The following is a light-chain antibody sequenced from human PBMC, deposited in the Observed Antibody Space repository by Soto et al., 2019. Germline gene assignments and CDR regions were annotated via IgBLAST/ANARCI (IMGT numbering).Light chain of an antibody. J-gene: IGLJ3*02. CDR1: SSDVGGYRY. CDR3: SSYTSSATWV. Sequence: QSALTQPAAVSGSPGQSITISCTGTSSDVGGYRYVSWYQQSPGEAPILIIYEVSNRPSGISNRFSSSKSGNTASLIISGLQAEDEADYYCSSYTSSATWVFGGGTKLTVL. CDR2: EVS. V-gene: IGLV2-14*01.